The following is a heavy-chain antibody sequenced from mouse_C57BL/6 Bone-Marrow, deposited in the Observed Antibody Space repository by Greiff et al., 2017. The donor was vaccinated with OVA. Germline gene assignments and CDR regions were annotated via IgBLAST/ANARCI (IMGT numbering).Heavy chain of an antibody. CDR1: GFTFSNYW. J-gene: IGHJ4*01. CDR2: IRLKSDNYAT. CDR3: TVDGSSPSYAMDY. V-gene: IGHV6-3*01. D-gene: IGHD1-1*01. Sequence: EVQVVESGGGLVQPGGSMKLSCVASGFTFSNYWMNWVRQSPEKGLEWVAQIRLKSDNYATHYAESVKGRFTISRDDSKSSVYLQMNNLRAEDTGIYYCTVDGSSPSYAMDYWGQGTSVTVSS.